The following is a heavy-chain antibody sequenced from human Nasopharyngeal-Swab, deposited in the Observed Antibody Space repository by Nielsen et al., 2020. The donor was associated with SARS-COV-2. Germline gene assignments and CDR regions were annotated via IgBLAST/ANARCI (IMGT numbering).Heavy chain of an antibody. CDR3: TYDSSGHYYYYMDV. J-gene: IGHJ6*03. Sequence: WLRHAPGQGLEWMGGIIPIFGTANYAQKFQGRVTITADKSTSTAYMELSSLRSEDTAVYYCTYDSSGHYYYYMDVWGKGTTVTVSS. V-gene: IGHV1-69*06. D-gene: IGHD3-22*01. CDR2: IIPIFGTA.